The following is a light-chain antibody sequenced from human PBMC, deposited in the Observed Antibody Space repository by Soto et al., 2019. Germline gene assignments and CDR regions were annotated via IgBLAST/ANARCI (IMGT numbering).Light chain of an antibody. CDR1: SSDIGAYNY. Sequence: QSVLTQPPSASGSPGQSVTISCTGTSSDIGAYNYVSWYQQHPGKVPKLMIYEVSKRPSGVPGRFSGSKSGNTASLTISGLQAEDGADYYCCSSADSYTFIFGTGTKVTVL. J-gene: IGLJ1*01. CDR3: CSSADSYTFI. CDR2: EVS. V-gene: IGLV2-8*01.